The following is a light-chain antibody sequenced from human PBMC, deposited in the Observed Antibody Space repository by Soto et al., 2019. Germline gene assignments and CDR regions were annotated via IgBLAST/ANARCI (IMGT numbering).Light chain of an antibody. CDR1: QSVSSSY. J-gene: IGKJ5*01. CDR3: QQRYNWPIT. V-gene: IGKV3D-20*02. Sequence: EIVLTQSPGTLSLSPGERATLSCRASQSVSSSYLAWYQQKPGQAPRLLIYRTSNRATGIPARFSGSGSGRDFTLTISSLEPEDFSVYYCQQRYNWPITFGQGTRLEIK. CDR2: RTS.